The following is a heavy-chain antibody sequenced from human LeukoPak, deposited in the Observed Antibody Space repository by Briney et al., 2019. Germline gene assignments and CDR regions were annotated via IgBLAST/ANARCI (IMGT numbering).Heavy chain of an antibody. CDR1: VGSISSYY. CDR2: IYYSGST. V-gene: IGHV4-59*01. D-gene: IGHD2-21*02. J-gene: IGHJ6*02. Sequence: SETLSLTRTFSVGSISSYYWSCIRQPPGKGLEWIGYIYYSGSTNYNPSLKSRVTISVDTSKNQFSLKLSSVTAADTAVYYCARDGTLLAYGMDVWGQGTTVTVSS. CDR3: ARDGTLLAYGMDV.